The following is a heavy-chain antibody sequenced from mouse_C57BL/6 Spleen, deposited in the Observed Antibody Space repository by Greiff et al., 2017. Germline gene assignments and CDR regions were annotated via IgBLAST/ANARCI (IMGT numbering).Heavy chain of an antibody. CDR2: IHPNSGST. V-gene: IGHV1-64*01. D-gene: IGHD5-1*01. J-gene: IGHJ4*01. CDR1: GYTFTSYW. CDR3: ARSSTYSAMDY. Sequence: QVQLQQPGAELVKPGASVKLSCKASGYTFTSYWMHWVKQRPGQGLEWIGMIHPNSGSTNYNEKFKSKATLTVDKSSSTAYMQLSSLTSEDSAVYYCARSSTYSAMDYWGQGTSVTVSA.